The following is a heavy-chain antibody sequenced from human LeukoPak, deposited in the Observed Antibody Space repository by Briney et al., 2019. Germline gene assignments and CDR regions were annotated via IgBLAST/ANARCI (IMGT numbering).Heavy chain of an antibody. Sequence: SGPALVKPTQTLTLTCTFSGFSLSTSGMRVSWIRQPPGKALEWLARIDWDDDKFYSTSLKTRLTISKDTSKNQVVLTMTNMDPVDTATYYCARCARGYSYGYFYYWGQGTLVTVSS. V-gene: IGHV2-70*04. D-gene: IGHD5-18*01. CDR1: GFSLSTSGMR. CDR3: ARCARGYSYGYFYY. CDR2: IDWDDDK. J-gene: IGHJ4*02.